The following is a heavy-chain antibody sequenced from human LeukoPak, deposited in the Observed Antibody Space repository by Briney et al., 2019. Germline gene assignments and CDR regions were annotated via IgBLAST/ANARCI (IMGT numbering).Heavy chain of an antibody. CDR1: GYSFTTFW. V-gene: IGHV5-51*01. J-gene: IGHJ4*02. CDR3: ASFHISGKSYNGLHY. D-gene: IGHD3-10*01. Sequence: GESLKISCKTSGYSFTTFWIGWVRQMPGKGLEWMGIIYPADSDTRYSPSFQGQVTISADKSIYTAYLHWNSLKASDTAMYYCASFHISGKSYNGLHYWGQGTLVTVSS. CDR2: IYPADSDT.